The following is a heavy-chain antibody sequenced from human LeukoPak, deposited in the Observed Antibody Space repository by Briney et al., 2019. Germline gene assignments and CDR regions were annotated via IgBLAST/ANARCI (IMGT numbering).Heavy chain of an antibody. Sequence: PGGSLRLSCAASGFTFSSYSMNWVRQAPGKGLEWVSSISSSSSYIYYADSVKGRFTISRDNAKNSLYLQMNSLRAEDTAVYHCARDSSRSTYNWFDPWGQGTLVTVSS. CDR1: GFTFSSYS. J-gene: IGHJ5*02. CDR3: ARDSSRSTYNWFDP. CDR2: ISSSSSYI. V-gene: IGHV3-21*01.